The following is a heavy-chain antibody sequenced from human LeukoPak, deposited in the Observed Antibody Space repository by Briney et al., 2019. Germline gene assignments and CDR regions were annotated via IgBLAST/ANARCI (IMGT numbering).Heavy chain of an antibody. J-gene: IGHJ4*02. Sequence: GASVTVSCKASGYSFNDYQIHWVRQAPGQGLEWMGWINPNSGGTNYAQKFQGRVTMTRDTSISTAYMELSRLRSDDTAVYYCARDYYGSGSYSTDCWGQGTLVTVSS. CDR3: ARDYYGSGSYSTDC. CDR1: GYSFNDYQ. V-gene: IGHV1-2*02. CDR2: INPNSGGT. D-gene: IGHD3-10*01.